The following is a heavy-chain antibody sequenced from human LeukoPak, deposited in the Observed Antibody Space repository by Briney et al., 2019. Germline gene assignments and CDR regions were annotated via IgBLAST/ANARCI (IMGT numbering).Heavy chain of an antibody. CDR2: INPSSGST. CDR3: ARDSLYGVVDY. Sequence: GASVKVSCKKSGYTFTSYYIHWVRQAPGQGLEWMGIINPSSGSTSYAQKFQGRVTMTRDTSTSTVYMYLSSLRSEDMAVYYCARDSLYGVVDYWGQGTLVTVSS. V-gene: IGHV1-46*01. CDR1: GYTFTSYY. J-gene: IGHJ4*02. D-gene: IGHD4-17*01.